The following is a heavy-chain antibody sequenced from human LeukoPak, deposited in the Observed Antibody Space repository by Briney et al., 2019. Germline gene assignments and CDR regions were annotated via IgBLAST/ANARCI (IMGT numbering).Heavy chain of an antibody. CDR3: ARGLRREQQLLRAFDY. CDR1: GYTFTNYD. J-gene: IGHJ4*02. V-gene: IGHV1-8*01. CDR2: MNPNSGNT. D-gene: IGHD6-13*01. Sequence: GASVKVSCKASGYTFTNYDINWVRQGSGQGLEWMGGMNPNSGNTGSAQKFQGRVTMTSNTSISTAYMELSSLRSEDTAVYYCARGLRREQQLLRAFDYWGQGTPVTVSS.